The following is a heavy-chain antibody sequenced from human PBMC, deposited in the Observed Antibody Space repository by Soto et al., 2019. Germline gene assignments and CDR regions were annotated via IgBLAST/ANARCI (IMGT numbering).Heavy chain of an antibody. Sequence: SVKVSCKASGGTFSSYAISWVRQAPGQGLEWMGGIIPINGIANYAQKLQGRVTITTDTSTTTAYMELRSLRSDDTAVYYCARTSGYDDYWGQGTLVTVSS. CDR1: GGTFSSYA. J-gene: IGHJ4*02. D-gene: IGHD5-12*01. CDR3: ARTSGYDDY. CDR2: IIPINGIA. V-gene: IGHV1-69*10.